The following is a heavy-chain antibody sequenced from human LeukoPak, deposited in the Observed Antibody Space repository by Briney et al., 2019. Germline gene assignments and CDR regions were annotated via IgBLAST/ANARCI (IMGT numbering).Heavy chain of an antibody. CDR3: ATDSGWYADAFDI. Sequence: SGGSLRLSCAASGFTFSSYGMHWVRQAPGKGLEWVAFIRYDGSNKYYADSVKGRFTISRDNSKNTLYLQMNSLRAEDTAVYYCATDSGWYADAFDIWGQGTMVTVSS. V-gene: IGHV3-30*02. CDR2: IRYDGSNK. J-gene: IGHJ3*02. D-gene: IGHD6-19*01. CDR1: GFTFSSYG.